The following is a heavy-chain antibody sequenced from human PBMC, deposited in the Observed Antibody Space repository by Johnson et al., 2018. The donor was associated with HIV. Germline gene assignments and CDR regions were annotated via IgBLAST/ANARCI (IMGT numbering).Heavy chain of an antibody. V-gene: IGHV3-30*14. CDR3: ARERWSGELPVAFDI. CDR2: ISYDGSTK. J-gene: IGHJ3*02. CDR1: GFTFSSYA. D-gene: IGHD1-26*01. Sequence: QVQLVESGGGVVQPGRSLRLSCAASGFTFSSYAMHWVRQAPGKGLEWVAVISYDGSTKYYADSVKGRFTISRDNSKNTLYLQMNSLRAEDTAVYYCARERWSGELPVAFDIWGQGTMVTVSS.